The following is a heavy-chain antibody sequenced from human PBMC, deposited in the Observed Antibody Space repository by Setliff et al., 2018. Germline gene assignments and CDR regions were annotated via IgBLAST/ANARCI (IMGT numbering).Heavy chain of an antibody. D-gene: IGHD4-17*01. CDR1: GYTFSVYY. J-gene: IGHJ4*02. Sequence: ASVKVSCKASGYTFSVYYIHWLRQAPGQGLEWMGWINPNRGDTNSAQNFQGRATMTRDTSISTAYMEMSSLRSDDTAGYFCARGAYGGNPHFWGQGTLVTVSS. CDR3: ARGAYGGNPHF. V-gene: IGHV1-2*02. CDR2: INPNRGDT.